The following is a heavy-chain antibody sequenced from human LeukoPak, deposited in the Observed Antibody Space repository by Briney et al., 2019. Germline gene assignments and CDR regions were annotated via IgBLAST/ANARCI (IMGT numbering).Heavy chain of an antibody. Sequence: GASVKVSCKASGYTFTGYYMHWVRQAPGQGLEWMGWINPNSGGTNYAQKFQGRVTMTRDTSISTAYMELSRLRSDDTAVYYCAREGGSGSYYFDYWGQGTLVTVSS. V-gene: IGHV1-2*02. CDR3: AREGGSGSYYFDY. J-gene: IGHJ4*02. D-gene: IGHD3-10*01. CDR2: INPNSGGT. CDR1: GYTFTGYY.